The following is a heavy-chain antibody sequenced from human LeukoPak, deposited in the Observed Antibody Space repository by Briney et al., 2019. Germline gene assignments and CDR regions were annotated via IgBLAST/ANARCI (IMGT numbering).Heavy chain of an antibody. J-gene: IGHJ4*02. V-gene: IGHV4-39*07. CDR2: IYYSGST. CDR1: GGSISSSSYY. CDR3: ARGNFDY. Sequence: SETLSLTCTVSGGSISSSSYYWGWIRQPAGKGLEWIGSIYYSGSTYYNPSLKSRVTISVDRSKNQFSLKLSSVTAADTAVYYCARGNFDYWGQRTLVTVSS.